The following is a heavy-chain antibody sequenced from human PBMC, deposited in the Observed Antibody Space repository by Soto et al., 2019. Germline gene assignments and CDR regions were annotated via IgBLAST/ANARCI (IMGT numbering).Heavy chain of an antibody. CDR2: ISGSGGST. D-gene: IGHD2-15*01. Sequence: PGGSLRLSCAASGFTFSSYAMSWVRQAPGKGLEWVSAISGSGGSTYYADSVKGRFTISRDNSKNTLYLQMNSLRAEDTAVYYCAKGSLGYCSGGSCYSGAFDIWGQGTMVTVS. J-gene: IGHJ3*02. CDR1: GFTFSSYA. CDR3: AKGSLGYCSGGSCYSGAFDI. V-gene: IGHV3-23*01.